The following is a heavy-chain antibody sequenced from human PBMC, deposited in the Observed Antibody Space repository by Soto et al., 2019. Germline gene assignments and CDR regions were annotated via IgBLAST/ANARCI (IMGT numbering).Heavy chain of an antibody. V-gene: IGHV1-3*05. CDR1: GYTFTSYA. J-gene: IGHJ4*02. D-gene: IGHD2-21*02. CDR3: ARSIVVVTALDY. Sequence: QVQLVQSGAEEKKPGASVKVSCKASGYTFTSYAMHWVRQAPGRRLEWMGWINAGNGNTKYSQKFQVRVTITRDTSASTAYMELSSLRSEDTAVYYCARSIVVVTALDYWGQGTLVTVSS. CDR2: INAGNGNT.